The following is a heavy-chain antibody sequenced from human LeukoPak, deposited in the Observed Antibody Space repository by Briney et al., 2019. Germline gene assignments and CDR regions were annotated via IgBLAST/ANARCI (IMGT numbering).Heavy chain of an antibody. J-gene: IGHJ3*02. Sequence: PGGSLRLSCAASGFTFSSYGMHWVRQAPGKGLEWVAVISYDGSNKYYADSVKGRFTISRDNSKNTLYLQMNSLRAEDTAVYYCARDALTAGGSDAFDIWGQGAMVTVSS. V-gene: IGHV3-30*03. CDR1: GFTFSSYG. CDR2: ISYDGSNK. CDR3: ARDALTAGGSDAFDI. D-gene: IGHD1-26*01.